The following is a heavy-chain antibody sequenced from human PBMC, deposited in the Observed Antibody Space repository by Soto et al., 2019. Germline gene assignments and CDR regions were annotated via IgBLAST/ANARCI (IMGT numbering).Heavy chain of an antibody. V-gene: IGHV3-23*01. J-gene: IGHJ4*02. CDR1: GFTFSSYA. D-gene: IGHD2-21*01. CDR2: ISSSGGAT. Sequence: EVQLLESGGGLVQPGGSLRLSCAASGFTFSSYAMSWVRQAPEKGLEWVSAISSSGGATSSADSVKGRFTISRDNSKNTVFLQMNSLRVEDTAVYYCATRSCSGGTCSIDYWGQGTLVTVSS. CDR3: ATRSCSGGTCSIDY.